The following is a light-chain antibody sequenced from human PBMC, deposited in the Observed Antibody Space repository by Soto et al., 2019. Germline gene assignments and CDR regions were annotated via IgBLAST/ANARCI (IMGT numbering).Light chain of an antibody. V-gene: IGKV1-39*01. CDR3: QQSYTAPLT. J-gene: IGKJ4*01. CDR2: AAS. CDR1: QSISSY. Sequence: DIQMTQSPSSLSASVGDRVTITCRASQSISSYLNWYQQKPGKAPKLLIYAASSLQRGVPSRFSGSGSGTELTLTIISLQPEDFAAYYCQQSYTAPLTFGGGTKVYLK.